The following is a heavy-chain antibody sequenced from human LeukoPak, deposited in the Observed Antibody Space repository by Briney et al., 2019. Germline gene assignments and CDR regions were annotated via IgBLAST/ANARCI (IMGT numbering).Heavy chain of an antibody. D-gene: IGHD6-6*01. CDR3: ARDGSSFRFDP. CDR2: INPNSGGT. J-gene: IGHJ5*02. V-gene: IGHV1-2*06. Sequence: ASVKVSCKASGYTFTGYYMHWVRQAPGQGLEWMGRINPNSGGTNYAQKFKGRATMTRDTSISTAYMELSRLRSDDTAVYYCARDGSSFRFDPWGQGTLVTVSS. CDR1: GYTFTGYY.